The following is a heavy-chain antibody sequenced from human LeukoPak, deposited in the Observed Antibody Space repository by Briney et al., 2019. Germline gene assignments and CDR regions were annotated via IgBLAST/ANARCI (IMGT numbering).Heavy chain of an antibody. Sequence: GGSLRLSCAASGFTFSNYDMSWIRQDPGKGLEWVSTISASGGSTYYADSVRGRFTISRDNSKNTLFLQMNSLRAKDAAVYYCAKDLSYCSGGTCYTSRYYGMDVWGQGTTVTVSS. CDR2: ISASGGST. J-gene: IGHJ6*02. CDR1: GFTFSNYD. D-gene: IGHD2-15*01. CDR3: AKDLSYCSGGTCYTSRYYGMDV. V-gene: IGHV3-23*01.